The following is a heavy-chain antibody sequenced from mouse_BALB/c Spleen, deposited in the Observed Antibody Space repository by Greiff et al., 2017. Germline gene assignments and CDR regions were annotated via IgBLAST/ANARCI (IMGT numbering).Heavy chain of an antibody. CDR2: ISSGGGST. Sequence: EVQGVESGGGLVKPGGSLKLSCAASGFAFSSYDMSWVRQTPERRLEWVAYISSGGGSTYYPDTVKGRFTISRDNAKNTLYLQMSSLKSEDTAMYYCASLIYYGNYEDAMDYWGQGTSVTVSS. CDR1: GFAFSSYD. J-gene: IGHJ4*01. V-gene: IGHV5-12-1*01. D-gene: IGHD2-1*01. CDR3: ASLIYYGNYEDAMDY.